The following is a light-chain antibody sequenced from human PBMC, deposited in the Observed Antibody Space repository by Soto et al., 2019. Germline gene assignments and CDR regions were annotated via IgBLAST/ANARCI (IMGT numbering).Light chain of an antibody. CDR1: QGIRSA. V-gene: IGKV1-6*01. J-gene: IGKJ1*01. CDR3: LLDYAYFWA. CDR2: AAS. Sequence: AIQVTQSPSSLSASVGDRVTITCRTSQGIRSALGWYQQKPGKVPKLLIYAASTLQSGVPSRFSGSGSGRDFTLTSSGLQPEDFATYYCLLDYAYFWAFGQGTKVEIK.